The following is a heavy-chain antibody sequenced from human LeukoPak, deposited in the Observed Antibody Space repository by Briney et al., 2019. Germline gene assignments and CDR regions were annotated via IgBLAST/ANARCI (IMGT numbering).Heavy chain of an antibody. CDR1: GYIFPNYW. V-gene: IGHV5-51*01. Sequence: GESLKISCKGSGYIFPNYWIAWVRQMPGKGLEWMGSIYPGDSDTRYSPSFQGQVTISADKSVSTAYLQWSSLKASDTAMYYCARLDSSGYYPFDDWGQGTLVTVSS. D-gene: IGHD3-22*01. J-gene: IGHJ4*02. CDR3: ARLDSSGYYPFDD. CDR2: IYPGDSDT.